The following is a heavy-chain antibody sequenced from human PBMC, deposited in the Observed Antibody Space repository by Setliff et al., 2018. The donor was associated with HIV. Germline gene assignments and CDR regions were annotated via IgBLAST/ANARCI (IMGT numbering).Heavy chain of an antibody. CDR2: ISSVSTYL. Sequence: GESLKISCAASGFTFSSYSMNWVRQTPEKGLEWLSSISSVSTYLYYADSVKGRFTTSRDNAKNTLYLEMNSLGLDDTAVYYCARAEEGALWFGRYYHHMDVWGKGTTVTVSS. J-gene: IGHJ6*03. D-gene: IGHD3-10*01. V-gene: IGHV3-21*06. CDR1: GFTFSSYS. CDR3: ARAEEGALWFGRYYHHMDV.